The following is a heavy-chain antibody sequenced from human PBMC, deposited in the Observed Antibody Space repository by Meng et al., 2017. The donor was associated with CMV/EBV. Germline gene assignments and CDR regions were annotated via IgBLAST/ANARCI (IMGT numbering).Heavy chain of an antibody. J-gene: IGHJ6*02. D-gene: IGHD2-2*01. CDR2: INPNRGGT. Sequence: ASVKVSCKASGYTFTGYYMHWVRQAPGQGLEWMGWINPNRGGTNYAQKFQGRVTMTRDTSISTAYMELSRLRSDDTAVYYCARGRLIVVVPAAVAGVRIAAALSMDVWGQGTTVTVSS. V-gene: IGHV1-2*02. CDR3: ARGRLIVVVPAAVAGVRIAAALSMDV. CDR1: GYTFTGYY.